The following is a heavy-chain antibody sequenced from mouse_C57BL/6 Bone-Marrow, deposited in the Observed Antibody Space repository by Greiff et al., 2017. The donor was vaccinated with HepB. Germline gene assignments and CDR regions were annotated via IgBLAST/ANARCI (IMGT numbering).Heavy chain of an antibody. V-gene: IGHV3-4*01. CDR3: ARGKTYGKEGYYFDY. J-gene: IGHJ2*01. D-gene: IGHD2-1*01. CDR2: ISSSGST. CDR1: GYSITNGNHW. Sequence: EVQLQQSGPALVKPSQTVSLTCTVTGYSITNGNHWWNWIRQVSGSKLEWIGYISSSGSTDSNPSLKSRISITRDTSKNQLFLQLNSVTTEDIATYYCARGKTYGKEGYYFDYWGQGTTLTVSS.